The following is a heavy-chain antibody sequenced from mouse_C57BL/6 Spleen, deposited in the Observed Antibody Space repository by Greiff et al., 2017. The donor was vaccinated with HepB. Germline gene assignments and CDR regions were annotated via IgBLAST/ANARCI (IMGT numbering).Heavy chain of an antibody. CDR2: IDPSDSET. D-gene: IGHD1-1*01. V-gene: IGHV1-52*01. CDR1: GYTFTSYW. J-gene: IGHJ4*01. Sequence: QVHVKQPGTELVKPGASVKLSCKASGYTFTSYWMHWVKQRPIQGLEWIGNIDPSDSETHYNQKFKDKATLTVDKSSSTAYMQLSSLTSEDSAVYYCASGTTVVGDAMDYWGQGTSVTVSS. CDR3: ASGTTVVGDAMDY.